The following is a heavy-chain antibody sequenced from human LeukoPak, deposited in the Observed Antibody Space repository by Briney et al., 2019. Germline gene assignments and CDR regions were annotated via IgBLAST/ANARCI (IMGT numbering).Heavy chain of an antibody. CDR1: GGSISSSNW. CDR2: IYHSGSP. J-gene: IGHJ4*02. CDR3: ARLLDYGDSPTEY. Sequence: SGTLSLTCAVSGGSISSSNWWSWVRQPPGKGLEWIGSIYHSGSPYYIPSLKSRVTISIDTSKNQFSLKLYSVTAADTAVYYCARLLDYGDSPTEYWGQGTLVTVSS. V-gene: IGHV4-4*02. D-gene: IGHD4-17*01.